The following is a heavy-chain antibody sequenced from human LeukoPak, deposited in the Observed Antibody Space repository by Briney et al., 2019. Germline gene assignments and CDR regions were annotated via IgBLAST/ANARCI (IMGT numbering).Heavy chain of an antibody. Sequence: GRSLRLSCAASGFTFNRNAISWVRQAPGKGLEWVSTIGGSGDKTFYADSVKGRFTISRDNSKNMVHLQMNSLTGEDTALYYCVRRGDASSGWGDHDFWGQGALVTVSS. D-gene: IGHD6-19*01. CDR1: GFTFNRNA. V-gene: IGHV3-23*01. CDR2: IGGSGDKT. CDR3: VRRGDASSGWGDHDF. J-gene: IGHJ4*02.